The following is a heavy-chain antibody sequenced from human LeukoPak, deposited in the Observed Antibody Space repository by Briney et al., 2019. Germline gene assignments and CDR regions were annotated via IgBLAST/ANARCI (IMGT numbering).Heavy chain of an antibody. J-gene: IGHJ4*02. Sequence: SETLSLTCTVSGGSISSYSWNWTRQPPGKGLEWIGEIYHSGSTNYNPSLKSRVTISVDKSKNQFSLKLSSVTAADTAVYYCARHGATGFDYWGQGTLVTVSS. CDR1: GGSISSYS. CDR2: IYHSGST. D-gene: IGHD1-26*01. V-gene: IGHV4-59*12. CDR3: ARHGATGFDY.